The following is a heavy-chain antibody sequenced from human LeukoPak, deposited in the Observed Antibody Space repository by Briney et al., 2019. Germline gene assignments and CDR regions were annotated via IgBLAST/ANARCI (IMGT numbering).Heavy chain of an antibody. CDR2: ISAYNGNT. V-gene: IGHV1-18*01. D-gene: IGHD6-19*01. J-gene: IGHJ6*02. CDR3: ASSWQWLVPTYYYYGMDV. Sequence: ASVKVSCKASGYTFTSYGISWVRQAPGQGLEWMGWISAYNGNTNYAQKLQGRVTMTTDTSASTAYMELSSLRSEDTAVYYCASSWQWLVPTYYYYGMDVWGQGTTVTVSS. CDR1: GYTFTSYG.